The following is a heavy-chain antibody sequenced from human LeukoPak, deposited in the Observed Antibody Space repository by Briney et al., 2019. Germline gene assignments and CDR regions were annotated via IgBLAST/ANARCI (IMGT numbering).Heavy chain of an antibody. CDR3: ATQYDFWSGYNYYYMDV. J-gene: IGHJ6*03. V-gene: IGHV3-23*01. CDR1: GFTFSSYA. Sequence: GGSLRLSCAASGFTFSSYAMSWVRQAPGRGLEWVSAISGSGGSTSYADSVKGRFTISRDNSKNTLYLQMNSLRAEDTAVYYCATQYDFWSGYNYYYMDVWGKGTTVTVSS. D-gene: IGHD3-3*01. CDR2: ISGSGGST.